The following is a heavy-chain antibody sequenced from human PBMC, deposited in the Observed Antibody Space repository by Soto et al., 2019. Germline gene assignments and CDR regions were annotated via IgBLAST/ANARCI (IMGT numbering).Heavy chain of an antibody. D-gene: IGHD2-8*01. J-gene: IGHJ4*02. CDR3: ARSLRRSLSL. V-gene: IGHV4-34*01. Sequence: SETLSLTCAVYGASFSGYYWSWIRQPPGKGLEWIGEINHSGSISYNPSLKSRVTISADMSKNQFSLNLSSVTAADTAFYYCARSLRRSLSLWGQGTLVTVS. CDR1: GASFSGYY. CDR2: INHSGSI.